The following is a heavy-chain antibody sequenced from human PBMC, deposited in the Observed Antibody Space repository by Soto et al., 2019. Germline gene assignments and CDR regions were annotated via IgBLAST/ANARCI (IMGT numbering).Heavy chain of an antibody. V-gene: IGHV3-7*01. CDR2: IKQDGSEK. D-gene: IGHD3-3*02. Sequence: GGSLRLSCAASGFTFSTYWMSWVRQAPGQGLEWVANIKQDGSEKYYVDSVKGRFTISRDNAKNSLYLQMNSLRAEDTAVYYCAKDGDGISSSPFDYWGQGTLVTVSS. CDR3: AKDGDGISSSPFDY. J-gene: IGHJ4*02. CDR1: GFTFSTYW.